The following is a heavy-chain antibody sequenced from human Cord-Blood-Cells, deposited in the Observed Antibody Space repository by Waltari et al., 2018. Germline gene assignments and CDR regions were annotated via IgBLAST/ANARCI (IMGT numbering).Heavy chain of an antibody. CDR2: IIPIFGTA. D-gene: IGHD5-18*01. Sequence: QVQLVQSGAEVKKPGSSVKVSCKASGGTFSSYSISWVRQAPEQGLEWMGGIIPIFGTANYAQKFQGRVTITADESTSTAYMELSSLRSEDTAVYYCATRGYSYGPIDYWGQGTLVTVSS. V-gene: IGHV1-69*01. CDR3: ATRGYSYGPIDY. J-gene: IGHJ4*02. CDR1: GGTFSSYS.